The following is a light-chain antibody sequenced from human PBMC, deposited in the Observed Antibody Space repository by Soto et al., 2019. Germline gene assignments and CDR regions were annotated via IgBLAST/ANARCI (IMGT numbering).Light chain of an antibody. CDR1: SSDVGSYNL. Sequence: QSALTQPASVSGSPGLSITTSCTGTSSDVGSYNLVSWYQQHPGKAPKLMIYEGSKRPSGVSNRFSGSKSGNTASLTISGLQAEDESDYYCCSYAGSSTFYVFGTGTKVTV. CDR3: CSYAGSSTFYV. CDR2: EGS. J-gene: IGLJ1*01. V-gene: IGLV2-23*01.